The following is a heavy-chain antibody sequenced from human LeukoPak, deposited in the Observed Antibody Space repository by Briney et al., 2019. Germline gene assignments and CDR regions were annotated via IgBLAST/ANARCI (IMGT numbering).Heavy chain of an antibody. V-gene: IGHV1-3*01. CDR1: GYTFISYA. CDR2: INAGNGNT. J-gene: IGHJ4*02. CDR3: ATTRDGYNPEFDY. Sequence: ASVKVSCKASGYTFISYAMHWVRQAPGQRLEWMGWINAGNGNTKYSQKFQGRVTITRDTSASTAYMELSSLRSEDTAVYYCATTRDGYNPEFDYWGQGTLVTVSS. D-gene: IGHD5-24*01.